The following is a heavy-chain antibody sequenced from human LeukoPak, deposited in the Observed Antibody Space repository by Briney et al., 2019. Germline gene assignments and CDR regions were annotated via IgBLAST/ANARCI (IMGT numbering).Heavy chain of an antibody. CDR2: MNPNSGNT. J-gene: IGHJ6*03. V-gene: IGHV1-8*01. Sequence: ASVKVSCKASGYTFTSYDINWVRQAPGQGLEWMGWMNPNSGNTGYAQTFRGRVTMTRNTSISTAYMELSSLRSEDTAVYYCARGGREQQLYYYYYMDVWGKGTTVTVSS. CDR1: GYTFTSYD. D-gene: IGHD6-13*01. CDR3: ARGGREQQLYYYYYMDV.